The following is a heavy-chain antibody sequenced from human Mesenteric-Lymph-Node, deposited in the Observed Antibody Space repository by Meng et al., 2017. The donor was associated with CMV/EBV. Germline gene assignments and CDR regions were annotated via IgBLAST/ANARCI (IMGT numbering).Heavy chain of an antibody. Sequence: GESLKISCAAAGFTFSSYGMHWVRQAPGNGLEWVAFIRYDRTNQYYADFVKGRFSISRDNSKNTLYLQLNSLRAEDTAVYYCAIFQTGTPFLSLWGRGTLVTVSS. J-gene: IGHJ4*02. CDR2: IRYDRTNQ. V-gene: IGHV3-30*02. CDR3: AIFQTGTPFLSL. CDR1: GFTFSSYG. D-gene: IGHD1-1*01.